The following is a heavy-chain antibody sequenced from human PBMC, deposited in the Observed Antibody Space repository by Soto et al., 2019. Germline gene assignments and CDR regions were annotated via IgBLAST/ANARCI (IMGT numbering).Heavy chain of an antibody. Sequence: QVQLVQSGAEVKKPGASVKVSCKASGYTFTSYDINWVRQATGQGLEWMGWMNPNSGNTGYAQKFQGRVTMTRNTPISTSYMELSSLRSEDTAVYYCARTPGSDGYNTNWFYPWGQGTLVTVSS. D-gene: IGHD2-15*01. V-gene: IGHV1-8*01. J-gene: IGHJ5*02. CDR1: GYTFTSYD. CDR3: ARTPGSDGYNTNWFYP. CDR2: MNPNSGNT.